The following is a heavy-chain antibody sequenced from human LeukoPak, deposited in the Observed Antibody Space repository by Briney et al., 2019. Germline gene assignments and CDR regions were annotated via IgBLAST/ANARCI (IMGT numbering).Heavy chain of an antibody. CDR1: GFTFSSYA. Sequence: GGSLRLSCIASGFTFSSYAMNWVRQAPGKGVEWVSAISGRGDSTYYTDSVKGRFTISRDNSKNTLYVQLNSLRAEDTAVYYCAKDRYSSTTCSPDYWGQGTLVTVSS. V-gene: IGHV3-23*01. D-gene: IGHD2-2*01. CDR2: ISGRGDST. CDR3: AKDRYSSTTCSPDY. J-gene: IGHJ4*02.